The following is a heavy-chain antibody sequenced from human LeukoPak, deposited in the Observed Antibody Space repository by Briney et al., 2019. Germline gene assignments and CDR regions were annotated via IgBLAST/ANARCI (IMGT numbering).Heavy chain of an antibody. CDR2: ISGSGGNT. Sequence: PGGSLRLSCAASGFTFSSYAMSWVRQAPGKGLEWVSAISGSGGNTYYADSVKGRFTISRDNSKNTLYPQMNSLRAEDTAVYYCAKDRAVAGLMGADVSWGQGTLVTVSS. J-gene: IGHJ5*02. CDR1: GFTFSSYA. V-gene: IGHV3-23*01. D-gene: IGHD6-19*01. CDR3: AKDRAVAGLMGADVS.